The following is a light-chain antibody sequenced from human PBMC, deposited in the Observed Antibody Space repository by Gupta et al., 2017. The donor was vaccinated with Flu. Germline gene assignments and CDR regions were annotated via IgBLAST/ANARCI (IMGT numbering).Light chain of an antibody. CDR3: QAWDTSAAWV. CDR1: KLGDKY. V-gene: IGLV3-1*01. CDR2: EDN. Sequence: SYEVTQPLSVSVSPGQTASIPCSGDKLGDKYACWYQQKPGQSPVLVIYEDNKRSSGIPERFSGSNAGNTATLTISATQAMDEAVYYCQAWDTSAAWVFGGGTKLTVL. J-gene: IGLJ3*02.